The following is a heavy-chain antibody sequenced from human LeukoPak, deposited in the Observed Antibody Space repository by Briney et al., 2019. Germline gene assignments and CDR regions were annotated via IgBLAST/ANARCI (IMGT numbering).Heavy chain of an antibody. D-gene: IGHD2-2*01. CDR1: GGSISSYY. CDR3: ARARDCGSTSCFSDI. V-gene: IGHV4-4*07. J-gene: IGHJ3*02. Sequence: SETLSLTRTVSGGSISSYYWSWIRQSAGKGLEWIGRIYTSGSANYNPSLKGRVTMSVDTSKNQLSLKLSSVTAADTAVYYCARARDCGSTSCFSDIWGQGTMVTVSS. CDR2: IYTSGSA.